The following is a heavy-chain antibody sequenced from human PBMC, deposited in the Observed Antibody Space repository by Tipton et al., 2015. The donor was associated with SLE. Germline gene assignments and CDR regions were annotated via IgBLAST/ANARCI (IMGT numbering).Heavy chain of an antibody. Sequence: YMSWIRQPPGKGLEWIGSFYDGGSTYYNPSLKSRVAISADTSKNQFSLKVSSVTAADTAIYYCARKKTVGRYNYFDPWGQGTLVTVSS. V-gene: IGHV4-39*01. CDR1: Y. J-gene: IGHJ5*02. D-gene: IGHD1-14*01. CDR3: ARKKTVGRYNYFDP. CDR2: FYDGGST.